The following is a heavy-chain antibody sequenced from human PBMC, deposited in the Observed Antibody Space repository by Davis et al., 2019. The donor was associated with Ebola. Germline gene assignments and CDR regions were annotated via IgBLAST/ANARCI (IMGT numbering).Heavy chain of an antibody. Sequence: AVSVKVSCKASGYTFTSYGISWVRQAPGQGLEWMGWISGYNGNTNYVENLQGRVTMTTDTSTSTAYMELRSLRSADTAVYYCARDGISVVVDRGMDVWGKGTTVTVSS. D-gene: IGHD2-2*01. V-gene: IGHV1-18*01. J-gene: IGHJ6*04. CDR2: ISGYNGNT. CDR3: ARDGISVVVDRGMDV. CDR1: GYTFTSYG.